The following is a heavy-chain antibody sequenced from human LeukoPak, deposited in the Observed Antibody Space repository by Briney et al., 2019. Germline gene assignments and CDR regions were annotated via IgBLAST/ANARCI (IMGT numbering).Heavy chain of an antibody. CDR1: GGSFSGYY. J-gene: IGHJ3*02. CDR2: IYYSGST. CDR3: ARLPSNRYSGRPERYAFDI. V-gene: IGHV4-34*01. D-gene: IGHD1-26*01. Sequence: SETLSLTCAVYGGSFSGYYWSWIRQPPGKGLEWIGSIYYSGSTYYNPSLKSRVTISVDTSKNQFSLKLSSVTAADTAVYYCARLPSNRYSGRPERYAFDIWGQGTMVTVSS.